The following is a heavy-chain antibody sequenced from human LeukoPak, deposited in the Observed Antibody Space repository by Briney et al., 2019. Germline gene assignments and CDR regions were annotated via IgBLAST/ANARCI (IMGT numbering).Heavy chain of an antibody. V-gene: IGHV4-59*08. CDR2: IYYSGST. J-gene: IGHJ3*02. Sequence: SETLSLTCTVSGGSISSYYWSWIRQPPGKGLEWIGYIYYSGSTNYNPSLKSRVTISVGTSKNQFSLKLSSVTAADTAVYYCARHPGYCSSTSCYGSPFDIWGQGTMVTVSS. CDR3: ARHPGYCSSTSCYGSPFDI. CDR1: GGSISSYY. D-gene: IGHD2-2*01.